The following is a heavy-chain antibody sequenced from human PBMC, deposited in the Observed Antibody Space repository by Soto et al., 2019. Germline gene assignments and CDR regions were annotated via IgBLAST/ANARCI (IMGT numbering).Heavy chain of an antibody. D-gene: IGHD2-2*02. CDR2: IIPIFNST. Sequence: SVKVSCKVSGSRFSNYVISWVRQAPGHGLEWLGRIIPIFNSTKYAQSFQGRVTITADKSTSTSSLELSSLRSDDTAVYYCAREGRGKKAGYNGLVSLGYWGQGTLVTVSS. J-gene: IGHJ4*02. CDR3: AREGRGKKAGYNGLVSLGY. CDR1: GSRFSNYV. V-gene: IGHV1-69*06.